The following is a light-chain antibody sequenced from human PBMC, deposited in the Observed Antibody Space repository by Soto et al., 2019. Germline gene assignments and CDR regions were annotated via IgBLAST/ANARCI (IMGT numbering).Light chain of an antibody. CDR1: SSDVGGYNY. CDR3: SSYTSSTTLSVV. V-gene: IGLV2-14*01. CDR2: GVT. J-gene: IGLJ2*01. Sequence: QSALTQPASVSGSPGQSITISCTGTSSDVGGYNYVSWYQQHPGKAPKLMIYGVTNRPSGVSNRFSGSKSGNTASLTISGLQAEDAADYYCSSYTSSTTLSVVFGGGTKLTVL.